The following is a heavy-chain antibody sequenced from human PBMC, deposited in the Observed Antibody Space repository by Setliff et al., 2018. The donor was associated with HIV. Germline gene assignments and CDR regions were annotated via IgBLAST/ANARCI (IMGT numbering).Heavy chain of an antibody. CDR2: IAPLGGTT. Sequence: GVSLRLSCVGSGFTFNNYAIHWVRQAPGKGLEWVAAIAPLGGTTYYAGSVKGRFTISRDNYKDTLFLQMNSLRPEDTALYYCARSPSHHWFDPWGQGTLVTVSS. CDR3: ARSPSHHWFDP. J-gene: IGHJ5*02. CDR1: GFTFNNYA. V-gene: IGHV3-30-3*01.